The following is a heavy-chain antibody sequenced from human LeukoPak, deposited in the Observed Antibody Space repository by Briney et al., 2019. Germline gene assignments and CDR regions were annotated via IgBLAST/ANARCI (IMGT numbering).Heavy chain of an antibody. CDR1: GFTFSSYA. J-gene: IGHJ5*02. Sequence: PGGSLRLSCAASGFTFSSYAMSWVRQAPGKGLEWVSAISGSGGSTYCADSVKGRFTISRDNSKNTLYLQMNSLRAEDTAVYYCAKYRYRLDTNWFDPWGQGTLVTVSS. CDR2: ISGSGGST. D-gene: IGHD5-18*01. CDR3: AKYRYRLDTNWFDP. V-gene: IGHV3-23*01.